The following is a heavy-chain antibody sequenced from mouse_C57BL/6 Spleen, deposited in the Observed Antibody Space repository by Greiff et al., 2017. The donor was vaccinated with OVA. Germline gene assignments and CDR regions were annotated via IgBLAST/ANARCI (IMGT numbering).Heavy chain of an antibody. V-gene: IGHV1-64*01. CDR1: GYTFTSYW. CDR2: IHPNSGST. D-gene: IGHD1-1*01. CDR3: ARRAVEGAMDY. Sequence: QVQLKQPGAELVKPGASVKLSCKASGYTFTSYWMHWVKQRPGQGLEWIGMIHPNSGSTNYNEKFKSKATLTVDKSSSTAYMQLSSLTSEDSAVYYCARRAVEGAMDYWGQGTSVTVSS. J-gene: IGHJ4*01.